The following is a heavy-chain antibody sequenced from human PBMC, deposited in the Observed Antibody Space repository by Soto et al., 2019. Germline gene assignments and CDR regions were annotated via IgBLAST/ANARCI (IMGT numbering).Heavy chain of an antibody. CDR3: ARLFEIVVVVAASVGAFDI. CDR2: IYYSGST. Sequence: SETLSLTCTVSGGSISSSSYYWGWIRQPPGKGLEWIGSIYYSGSTYYNPSLKSRVTISVDTSKNQFSQKLSSVTAADTAVYYCARLFEIVVVVAASVGAFDIWGQGTMVTVSS. V-gene: IGHV4-39*01. CDR1: GGSISSSSYY. J-gene: IGHJ3*02. D-gene: IGHD2-15*01.